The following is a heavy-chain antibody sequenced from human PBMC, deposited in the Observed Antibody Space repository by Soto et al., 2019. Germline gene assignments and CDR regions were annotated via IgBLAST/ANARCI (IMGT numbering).Heavy chain of an antibody. CDR3: AKGVRFLEWSYNWFDP. CDR2: ISWNSGSI. V-gene: IGHV3-9*01. D-gene: IGHD3-3*01. J-gene: IGHJ5*02. CDR1: GFTFDDYA. Sequence: GGSLRLSCAASGFTFDDYAMHWVRQAPGKGLEWVSGISWNSGSIGYADSVKGRFTISRDNAKNSLYLQMNSLRAEDTAWYYCAKGVRFLEWSYNWFDPWGQGTLVTVSS.